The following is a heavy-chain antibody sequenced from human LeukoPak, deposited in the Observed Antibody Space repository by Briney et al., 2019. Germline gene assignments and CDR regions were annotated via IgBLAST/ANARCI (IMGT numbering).Heavy chain of an antibody. J-gene: IGHJ6*02. V-gene: IGHV3-33*01. Sequence: GGSLTLSCTASGFTSSSYGMHWVRQAPGKGLEWVAVIWYDGSDKHYSDSVKGRFTISRDNSKNTLYLQMDSLRVEDTAVYYCARGTLQEQVASYFGMDVWGQGTTVTVCS. CDR2: IWYDGSDK. D-gene: IGHD6-13*01. CDR1: GFTSSSYG. CDR3: ARGTLQEQVASYFGMDV.